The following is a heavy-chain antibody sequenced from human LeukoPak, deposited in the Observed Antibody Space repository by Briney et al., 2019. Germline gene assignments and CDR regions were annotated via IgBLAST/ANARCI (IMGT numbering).Heavy chain of an antibody. Sequence: GGSLLLSCAASGFPFSSYSMNWVRQPPGKGLEWVSSISSSSSYIYYADSVKGRFTISRDNAKNSLYLQMNSLRAEDTAVYYCARTVSSGWYGVDYWGQGTLVTVSS. D-gene: IGHD6-19*01. CDR2: ISSSSSYI. CDR3: ARTVSSGWYGVDY. J-gene: IGHJ4*02. CDR1: GFPFSSYS. V-gene: IGHV3-21*01.